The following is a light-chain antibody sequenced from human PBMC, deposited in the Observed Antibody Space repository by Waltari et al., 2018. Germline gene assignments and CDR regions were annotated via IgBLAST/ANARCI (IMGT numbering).Light chain of an antibody. CDR2: AAS. CDR1: QSISSY. V-gene: IGKV1-39*01. J-gene: IGKJ1*01. CDR3: QQSYSTPWT. Sequence: DIQMTQSPSSLSASVGDRVTITRRAIQSISSYLNWYQQKPGKAPKLLIYAASSLQSGVPSRFSGSGSGTDFTLTISSLQPEDFATYYCQQSYSTPWTFGQGTKVEIK.